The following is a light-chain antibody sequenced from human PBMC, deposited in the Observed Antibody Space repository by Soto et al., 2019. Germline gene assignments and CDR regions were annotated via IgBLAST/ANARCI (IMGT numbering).Light chain of an antibody. CDR1: SSDVGGYNY. Sequence: QSALTQPPSASGSPGQSVTISCTGTSSDVGGYNYVSWYQHHPGKAPKFLIYEVSKRPSGVPDRFSGSKSGNTASLTVSGLQAEDEADYYCSSSAGSNNLVFGGGPKVTVL. CDR2: EVS. J-gene: IGLJ2*01. CDR3: SSSAGSNNLV. V-gene: IGLV2-8*01.